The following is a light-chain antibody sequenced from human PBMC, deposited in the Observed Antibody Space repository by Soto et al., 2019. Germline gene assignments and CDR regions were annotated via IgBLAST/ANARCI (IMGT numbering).Light chain of an antibody. V-gene: IGLV2-14*01. Sequence: QSALTQPASVSGSPGQSITISCTGTSSDVGGYNYVSWYQQHPGKAPKLMIYEVSNRPSGVSNRFSGSKSGNTASLTISGLQAEDEADYYCSSYTSSSIRVVFGGGTKVTVL. CDR3: SSYTSSSIRVV. CDR1: SSDVGGYNY. J-gene: IGLJ2*01. CDR2: EVS.